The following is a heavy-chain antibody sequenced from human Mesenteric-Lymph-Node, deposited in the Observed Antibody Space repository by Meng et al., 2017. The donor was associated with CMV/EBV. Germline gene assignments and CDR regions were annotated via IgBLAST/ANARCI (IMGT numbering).Heavy chain of an antibody. V-gene: IGHV3-21*01. CDR1: GFTFSSYS. CDR3: TRDRDYFSSPFDY. CDR2: ISSSGSHI. J-gene: IGHJ4*02. D-gene: IGHD4/OR15-4a*01. Sequence: GGSLRLSCAASGFTFSSYSMNWVRQAPGKGLVWVSSISSSGSHIYYADSVKGRFTISRDNAKNSLYLQMNSLRAEDTAVYYCTRDRDYFSSPFDYWGQGTLVTVSS.